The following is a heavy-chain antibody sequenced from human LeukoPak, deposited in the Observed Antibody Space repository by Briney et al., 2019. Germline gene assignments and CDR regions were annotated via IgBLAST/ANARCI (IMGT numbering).Heavy chain of an antibody. V-gene: IGHV4-39*01. D-gene: IGHD3-22*01. Sequence: SETLSLTCTVSGASISSSSYYWGWIRQSPGKGLEWIGSIYYSGSTYFNPSLKSRVTMSVDTSKNHFSLKLSSVTAADTAVYYCARHPGYYDSSGYYVSAFDIWGQGTMVTVSS. CDR2: IYYSGST. CDR1: GASISSSSYY. CDR3: ARHPGYYDSSGYYVSAFDI. J-gene: IGHJ3*02.